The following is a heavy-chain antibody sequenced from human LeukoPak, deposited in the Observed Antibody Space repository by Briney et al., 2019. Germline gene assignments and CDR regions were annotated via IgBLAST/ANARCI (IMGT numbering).Heavy chain of an antibody. CDR2: IYHSGST. V-gene: IGHV4-59*01. D-gene: IGHD6-13*01. J-gene: IGHJ4*02. CDR1: GDSISSYY. CDR3: ATGYSSTWYYFDY. Sequence: SETLSLTCTVSGDSISSYYWSWIRQPPGKGLEWIGYIYHSGSTNYNPSLKSRVTISADTSKDQFSLKLASVTAADTAVYYCATGYSSTWYYFDYWGQGTVFTVSS.